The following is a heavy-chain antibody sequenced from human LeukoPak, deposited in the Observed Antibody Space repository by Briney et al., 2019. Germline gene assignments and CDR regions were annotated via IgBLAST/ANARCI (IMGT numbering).Heavy chain of an antibody. CDR2: IYYSGST. V-gene: IGHV4-59*01. CDR1: GDSISYFY. J-gene: IGHJ5*02. Sequence: TSETLSLTCSVSGDSISYFYWSWIRQPPGKGLEWIGYIYYSGSTNYNPSLKSRATISVDTSKNQFSLKLSSVTAADTAVYYCATSNYDILTGYTPFDPWGQGTLVTVSS. CDR3: ATSNYDILTGYTPFDP. D-gene: IGHD3-9*01.